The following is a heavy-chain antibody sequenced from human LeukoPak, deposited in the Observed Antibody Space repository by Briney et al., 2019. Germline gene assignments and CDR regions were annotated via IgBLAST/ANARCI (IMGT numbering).Heavy chain of an antibody. CDR3: AKVGHVNYDILTGYSPNWFDP. J-gene: IGHJ5*02. CDR1: GFTFSSYA. V-gene: IGHV3-23*01. Sequence: GGSLRLSCAASGFTFSSYAMSWVRQAPGKGLEWVSAISGSGGSTYYADSVKGRFTISRDNSKNTLYLQMNSLRAEDTAVYYCAKVGHVNYDILTGYSPNWFDPWGQGTLVTVSS. D-gene: IGHD3-9*01. CDR2: ISGSGGST.